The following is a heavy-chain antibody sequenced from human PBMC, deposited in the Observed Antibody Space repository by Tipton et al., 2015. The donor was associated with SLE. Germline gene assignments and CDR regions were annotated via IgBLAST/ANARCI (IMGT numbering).Heavy chain of an antibody. D-gene: IGHD6-25*01. Sequence: TLSLTCTVSGGSISNYYWSWIRQPPGKGLEWIGYIYYSGSTNYNPSLKSRVTISVDTSKNQFSLKLSSVTAADTAVYYCARRGGDAFDIRGQGTMVTVSS. CDR3: ARRGGDAFDI. V-gene: IGHV4-59*01. J-gene: IGHJ3*02. CDR2: IYYSGST. CDR1: GGSISNYY.